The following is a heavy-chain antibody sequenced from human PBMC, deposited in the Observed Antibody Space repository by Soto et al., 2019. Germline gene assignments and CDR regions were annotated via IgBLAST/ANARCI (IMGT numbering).Heavy chain of an antibody. J-gene: IGHJ4*02. CDR1: GGTFSSYR. V-gene: IGHV1-69*13. CDR2: IVPIYRTA. D-gene: IGHD6-13*01. CDR3: ARDSGAKLSSS. Sequence: VAAVKVSCKASGGTFSSYRINWVRQAPGQGLEWVGGIVPIYRTADYAQKFQGRVTITADESARTAYMELRSLKSQDTAVYYCARDSGAKLSSSWGQGTLVNVSS.